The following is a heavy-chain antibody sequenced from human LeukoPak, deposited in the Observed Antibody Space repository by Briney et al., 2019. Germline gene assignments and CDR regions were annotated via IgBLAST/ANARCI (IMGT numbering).Heavy chain of an antibody. Sequence: GGSLRLSCAASGFTFSSYAMSWVRQAPGKGLKWVSAISGSGGSTYYADSVKGRFTISRDNSKNTLYLQMNSLRAEDTAVYYCAKTSGSYFLLDAFDIWGQGTMVTVSS. V-gene: IGHV3-23*01. CDR2: ISGSGGST. CDR3: AKTSGSYFLLDAFDI. D-gene: IGHD1-26*01. J-gene: IGHJ3*02. CDR1: GFTFSSYA.